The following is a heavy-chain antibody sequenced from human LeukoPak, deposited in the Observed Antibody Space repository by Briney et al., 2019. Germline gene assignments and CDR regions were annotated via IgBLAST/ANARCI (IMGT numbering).Heavy chain of an antibody. D-gene: IGHD6-19*01. CDR2: IYTSGST. J-gene: IGHJ4*02. CDR3: ARRGSGWYGQSQWGPYFDY. CDR1: GGSISSGSYY. V-gene: IGHV4-61*02. Sequence: SQTLSLTCTVSGGSISSGSYYWSWIRQPAGKGLEWIGRIYTSGSTNYNPSLKSRVTISVDTSKNQFSLKLSSVTAADTAVYYCARRGSGWYGQSQWGPYFDYWGQGTLVTVSS.